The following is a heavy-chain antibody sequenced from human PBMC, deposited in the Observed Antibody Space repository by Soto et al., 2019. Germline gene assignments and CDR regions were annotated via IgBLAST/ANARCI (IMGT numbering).Heavy chain of an antibody. V-gene: IGHV3-23*01. CDR3: AKDARRTGLLGQWVG. J-gene: IGHJ4*02. CDR2: ISDSGISI. CDR1: GFAFYNYA. D-gene: IGHD1-26*01. Sequence: EEQLLESGGGLIQPGGSLRLSCAASGFAFYNYAMAWVRQAPGKGLEWVSGISDSGISIYYTDSVKGRFTISRDNSKNTLFLQMDSLRGEDTALYYCAKDARRTGLLGQWVGWGQETLVTVSS.